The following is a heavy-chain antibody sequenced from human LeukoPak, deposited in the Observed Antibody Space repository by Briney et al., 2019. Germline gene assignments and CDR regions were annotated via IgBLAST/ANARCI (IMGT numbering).Heavy chain of an antibody. V-gene: IGHV3-7*01. CDR3: ARDRMGYCSSTSCFRFDP. Sequence: GGSLRLSCAASGFTFSSYWMSWVRQAPGKGLEWVANIKQDGSEKYYVDSVKGRFTISRDNAKNSLYLQMDSLRAEDTAVYYCARDRMGYCSSTSCFRFDPWGQGTLVTVSS. D-gene: IGHD2-2*01. J-gene: IGHJ5*02. CDR2: IKQDGSEK. CDR1: GFTFSSYW.